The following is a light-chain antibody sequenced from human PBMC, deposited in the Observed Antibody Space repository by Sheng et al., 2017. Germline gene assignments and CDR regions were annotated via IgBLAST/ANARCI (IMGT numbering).Light chain of an antibody. CDR1: QGISSW. Sequence: DIQMTQSPSSLSASVGDRVTITCRASQGISSWLAWYQQKPDKAPESLIYAASSLQSGVPSRFSGSESGTDFTLTITSLQPEDFGTYYCQQSFTIPHSFGQGTKVEIK. J-gene: IGKJ2*03. CDR3: QQSFTIPHS. CDR2: AAS. V-gene: IGKV1D-16*01.